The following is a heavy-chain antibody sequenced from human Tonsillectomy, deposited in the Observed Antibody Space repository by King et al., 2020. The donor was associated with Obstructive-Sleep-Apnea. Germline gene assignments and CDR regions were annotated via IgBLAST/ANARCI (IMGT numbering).Heavy chain of an antibody. D-gene: IGHD3-22*01. CDR1: GYSFTSYW. J-gene: IGHJ4*02. V-gene: IGHV5-10-1*01. CDR3: ARPYYYDSSGYYGSDY. CDR2: IDPSDSYT. Sequence: QLVQSGAEVKKPGESLRISCKGSGYSFTSYWISWVRQMPGKGLEWMGRIDPSDSYTNYSPSFQDHVTISADKSISTAYLQWSSLKASDTALYYCARPYYYDSSGYYGSDYWGQGTLVTVSS.